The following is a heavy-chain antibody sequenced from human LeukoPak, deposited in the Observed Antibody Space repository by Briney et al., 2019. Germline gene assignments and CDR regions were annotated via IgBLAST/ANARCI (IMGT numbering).Heavy chain of an antibody. V-gene: IGHV3-7*01. J-gene: IGHJ6*03. D-gene: IGHD2-15*01. CDR1: GFTFSSYW. Sequence: PGGSLRLSCAASGFTFSSYWMSWVRQAPGKGLEWVANIKQDGSEKYYVDSVKGQFTISRDNAKNSLYLQMNSLRAEDTAVYYCARVGCSGGSCYWYYYYMDVWGKGTTVTVSS. CDR3: ARVGCSGGSCYWYYYYMDV. CDR2: IKQDGSEK.